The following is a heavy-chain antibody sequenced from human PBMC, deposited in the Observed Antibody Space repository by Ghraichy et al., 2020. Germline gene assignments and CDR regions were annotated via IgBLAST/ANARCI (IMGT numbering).Heavy chain of an antibody. D-gene: IGHD3-10*01. CDR3: ARLPLLWFREAYYYYYGMDV. J-gene: IGHJ6*02. CDR2: IYPGDSDT. V-gene: IGHV5-51*01. Sequence: GESLNISCKGSGYSFTSYWIGWVRQMPGKGLEWMGIIYPGDSDTRYSPSFQGQVPIYADKSISTAYLQWSSLKASDTAMYYCARLPLLWFREAYYYYYGMDVWGQGTTVTVSS. CDR1: GYSFTSYW.